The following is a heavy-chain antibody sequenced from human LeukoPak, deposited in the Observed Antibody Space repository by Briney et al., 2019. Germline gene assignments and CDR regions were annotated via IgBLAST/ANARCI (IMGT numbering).Heavy chain of an antibody. CDR3: ASSLLYSSCFRPHPFDP. J-gene: IGHJ5*02. CDR1: GGSISSYY. Sequence: PSETLSLTCTVSGGSISSYYWSWIRQRPGKGLEWIGETYHSGSANYNPSLKSRVTISVDKSKNQFSLKLSSVTAADTAVYYCASSLLYSSCFRPHPFDPWGQGTLVTVSS. D-gene: IGHD6-19*01. CDR2: TYHSGSA. V-gene: IGHV4-59*12.